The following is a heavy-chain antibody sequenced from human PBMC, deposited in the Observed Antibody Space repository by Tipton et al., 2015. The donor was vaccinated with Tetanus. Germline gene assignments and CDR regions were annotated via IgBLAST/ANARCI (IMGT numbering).Heavy chain of an antibody. J-gene: IGHJ6*03. CDR1: GDSIRSEDYY. Sequence: TLSLTCSVSGDSIRSEDYYWGWIRQSPGKGLEWLGYIYYSGSTYNNPSLKSRVSISLDASKNQFSLSLNSVTAADSATYYGARLTCSSPSCYYYYYYYVDVWGTGTAVAVSS. CDR2: IYYSGST. CDR3: ARLTCSSPSCYYYYYYYVDV. V-gene: IGHV4-30-4*01. D-gene: IGHD2-2*01.